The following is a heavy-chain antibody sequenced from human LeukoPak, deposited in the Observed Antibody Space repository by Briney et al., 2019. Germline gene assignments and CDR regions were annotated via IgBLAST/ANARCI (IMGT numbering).Heavy chain of an antibody. V-gene: IGHV3-23*01. CDR2: ISGSGGST. CDR1: GFTFSSYA. CDR3: ASHSSSWYHYFDY. D-gene: IGHD6-13*01. Sequence: GGSLRLSCAASGFTFSSYAMSWVRQAPGKGLEWVSAISGSGGSTYYADSVKGRFTISRDNSKNTVYLQMNSVRAEDTAVFYCASHSSSWYHYFDYWGQGTLVTVSS. J-gene: IGHJ4*02.